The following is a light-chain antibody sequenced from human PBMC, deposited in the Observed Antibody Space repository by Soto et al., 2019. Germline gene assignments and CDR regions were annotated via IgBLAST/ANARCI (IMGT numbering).Light chain of an antibody. J-gene: IGLJ2*01. V-gene: IGLV2-23*02. CDR1: SSDVGSYDL. CDR3: CSYATSSAPYVI. CDR2: EVT. Sequence: QSVLTQPASVSGSPGQSITISCTGTSSDVGSYDLVSWYQQHPGKAPKLMIYEVTKRPSGVSHRISRSKSGSTASLTISGLQAEDEADDYCCSYATSSAPYVIFGGGTKLTVL.